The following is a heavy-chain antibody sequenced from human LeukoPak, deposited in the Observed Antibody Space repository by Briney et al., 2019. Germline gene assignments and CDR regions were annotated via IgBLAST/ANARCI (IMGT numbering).Heavy chain of an antibody. CDR3: ARDLHYYDSSGYYYREYYFDY. Sequence: ASVKVSCKASGYTFTSYHMYWVRQAPGQGLEWMGIINPSGGSTSYAQKFQGRVTMTRNTSMSTAYMELSSLRSEDTAVYYCARDLHYYDSSGYYYREYYFDYWGQGTLVTVSS. CDR2: INPSGGST. J-gene: IGHJ4*02. CDR1: GYTFTSYH. V-gene: IGHV1-46*01. D-gene: IGHD3-22*01.